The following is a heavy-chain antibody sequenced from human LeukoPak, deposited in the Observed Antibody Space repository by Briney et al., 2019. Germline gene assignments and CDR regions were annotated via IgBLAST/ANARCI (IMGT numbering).Heavy chain of an antibody. CDR3: AKVGTGTTSAWFDP. J-gene: IGHJ5*02. V-gene: IGHV3-23*01. D-gene: IGHD1-1*01. CDR1: GFTFSSYA. CDR2: ISGSGGST. Sequence: GGCLRLSCAASGFTFSSYAMSWVRQAPGKGLEWVSTISGSGGSTYYADSVKGRFTISRDNSKNTLYLQMNSLRAEDTAIYYCAKVGTGTTSAWFDPWGQGTQVTVSS.